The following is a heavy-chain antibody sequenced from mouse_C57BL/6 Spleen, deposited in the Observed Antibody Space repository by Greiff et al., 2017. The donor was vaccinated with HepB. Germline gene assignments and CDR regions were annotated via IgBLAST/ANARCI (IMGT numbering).Heavy chain of an antibody. J-gene: IGHJ2*01. Sequence: QVQLQQPGAELVMPGASVKLSCKASGYTFTSYWMHWVKQRPGQGLEWIGEIDPSDSYTNYNQKFKGKSTLTVDKSSSTAYMQLSSLTSEDSAVYYCARSPHYSNFYYFDYWGQGTTLTVSS. V-gene: IGHV1-69*01. D-gene: IGHD2-5*01. CDR2: IDPSDSYT. CDR3: ARSPHYSNFYYFDY. CDR1: GYTFTSYW.